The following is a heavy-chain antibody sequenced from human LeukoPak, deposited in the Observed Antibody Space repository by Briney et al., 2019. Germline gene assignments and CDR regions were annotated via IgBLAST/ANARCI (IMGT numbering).Heavy chain of an antibody. D-gene: IGHD3-3*01. Sequence: SETLSLTCAVYGGSFSGYYWSWIRQPPGKGLEWIGEINHSGSTNYNPSLKSRVTISVDTSKNQFSLKLSSVTAADTAVYYCARRGGARITIFGVVISTGAFDIWGQGTMVTVSS. V-gene: IGHV4-34*01. J-gene: IGHJ3*02. CDR3: ARRGGARITIFGVVISTGAFDI. CDR1: GGSFSGYY. CDR2: INHSGST.